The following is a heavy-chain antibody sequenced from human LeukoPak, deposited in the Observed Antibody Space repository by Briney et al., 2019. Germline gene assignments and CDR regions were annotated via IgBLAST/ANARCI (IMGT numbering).Heavy chain of an antibody. Sequence: SETLSLTCGVSGYYISSGYYWGWIRQPPGKGLEWIGSMYHSGSTYYNLSLKSRVTISVDTSKNQFSLKLNSVTAADTAVYYCARASDVWGSYPFVVDPWGQGTLVIVSS. D-gene: IGHD3-16*01. CDR2: MYHSGST. V-gene: IGHV4-38-2*01. CDR3: ARASDVWGSYPFVVDP. J-gene: IGHJ5*02. CDR1: GYYISSGYY.